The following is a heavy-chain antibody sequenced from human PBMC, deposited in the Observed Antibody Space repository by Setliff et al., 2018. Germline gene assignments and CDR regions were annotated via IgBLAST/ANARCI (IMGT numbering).Heavy chain of an antibody. Sequence: GASVKVSCKASGYTFNNYGITWVRRAPGQGLEWMGWINNYSFKTTYPQKFLDRVTMTTDTSATTAYMELKNLRSDDTAVYYCARINFYVSSGYYYAPDLWGQGTLVTVSS. V-gene: IGHV1-18*01. CDR2: INNYSFKT. J-gene: IGHJ5*02. CDR1: GYTFNNYG. CDR3: ARINFYVSSGYYYAPDL. D-gene: IGHD3-22*01.